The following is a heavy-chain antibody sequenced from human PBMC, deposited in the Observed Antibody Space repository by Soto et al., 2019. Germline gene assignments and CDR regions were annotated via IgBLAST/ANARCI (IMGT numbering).Heavy chain of an antibody. V-gene: IGHV3-23*01. Sequence: GGSLRLSCAASGFTFSSYAMSWVRQAPGKGLEWVSAISGSGGSTYYADSVKGRFTISRDNSKNTLYLQMNSLRAEDTAVYYCVKDVGRQLVPALFAYWGQGTLVTVSS. CDR1: GFTFSSYA. J-gene: IGHJ4*02. D-gene: IGHD6-13*01. CDR2: ISGSGGST. CDR3: VKDVGRQLVPALFAY.